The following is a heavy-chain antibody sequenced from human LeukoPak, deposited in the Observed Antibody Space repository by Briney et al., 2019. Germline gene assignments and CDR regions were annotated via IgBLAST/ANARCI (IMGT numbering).Heavy chain of an antibody. Sequence: ASVKVSCKASGGTFSSYAISWVRQAPGQGLEWMGGIIPIFGTANYAQKFQGRVTITADESTSTAYMELSSPRSEDTAVYYCASLDYYGSGVERVFDYWGQGTLVTVSS. V-gene: IGHV1-69*13. CDR3: ASLDYYGSGVERVFDY. CDR2: IIPIFGTA. D-gene: IGHD3-10*01. CDR1: GGTFSSYA. J-gene: IGHJ4*02.